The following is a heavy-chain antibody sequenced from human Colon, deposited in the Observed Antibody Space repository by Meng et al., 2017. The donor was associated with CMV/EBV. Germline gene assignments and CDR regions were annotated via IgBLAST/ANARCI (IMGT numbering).Heavy chain of an antibody. CDR1: GYDFTTYW. CDR2: LPYDGSNQ. J-gene: IGHJ4*02. D-gene: IGHD3-10*01. Sequence: GGSLRLSCEASGYDFTTYWIGWVRQAPGKGLEWVASLPYDGSNQYYADSLKGRFSISRDNSKNTLYLQLNSLRVEDTAVYYCARNRGSGSPDYWGQGTLVTVSS. CDR3: ARNRGSGSPDY. V-gene: IGHV3-30*02.